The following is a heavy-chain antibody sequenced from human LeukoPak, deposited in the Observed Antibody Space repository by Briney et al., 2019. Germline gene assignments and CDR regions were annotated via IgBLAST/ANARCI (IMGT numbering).Heavy chain of an antibody. CDR2: INPSGGST. J-gene: IGHJ3*02. V-gene: IGHV1-46*01. CDR1: GGTFSSYA. CDR3: ASLILTGYAGGLDAFDI. D-gene: IGHD3-9*01. Sequence: ASVKVSCKASGGTFSSYAISWVRQAPGQGLEWMGIINPSGGSTSYAQKFQGRVTMTRDTSTSTVYMELSSLRSEDTAVYYCASLILTGYAGGLDAFDIWGQGTMVTVSS.